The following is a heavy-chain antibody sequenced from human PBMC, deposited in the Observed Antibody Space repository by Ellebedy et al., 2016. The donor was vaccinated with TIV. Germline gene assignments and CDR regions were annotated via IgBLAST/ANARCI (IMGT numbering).Heavy chain of an antibody. V-gene: IGHV4-34*01. D-gene: IGHD1-1*01. CDR1: GESFSGHY. Sequence: GSLRLXXAVYGESFSGHYWSWIRQSPGQGLEWIGEINPGGSTNYNPSLKSRVTMSVDTSKNQFSLKLSSVTAADTAVYYCARMVSGTYYYYGMDVWGQGTTVTVSS. CDR2: INPGGST. J-gene: IGHJ6*02. CDR3: ARMVSGTYYYYGMDV.